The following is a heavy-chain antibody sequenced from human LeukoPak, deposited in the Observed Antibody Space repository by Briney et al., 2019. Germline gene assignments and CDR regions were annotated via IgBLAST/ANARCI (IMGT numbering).Heavy chain of an antibody. CDR1: GFSFSTYA. CDR2: MRYDGTDK. Sequence: GGSLRLSCAASGFSFSTYAMHWVRQAPGKGLEWVSLMRYDGTDKYYADSVKGRFTISRDNPKNTLYLQMSSLRAEDTALYYCAKVDRTGYSSGWYDYWGQGTLVTVSS. J-gene: IGHJ4*02. D-gene: IGHD6-19*01. CDR3: AKVDRTGYSSGWYDY. V-gene: IGHV3-30*02.